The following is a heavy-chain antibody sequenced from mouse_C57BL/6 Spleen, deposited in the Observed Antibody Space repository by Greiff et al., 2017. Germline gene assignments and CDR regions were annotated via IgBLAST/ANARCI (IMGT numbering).Heavy chain of an antibody. J-gene: IGHJ2*01. V-gene: IGHV5-17*01. CDR1: GFTFSDYG. D-gene: IGHD2-4*01. CDR3: ARTDDYDVDFDY. Sequence: DVMLVESGGGLVKPGGSLKLSCAASGFTFSDYGMHWVRQAPEKGLEWVAYISSGSSTIYYADTVKGRFTISRDNAKNTLFLQMTRLRTEDTAMYYCARTDDYDVDFDYWGQGTTLTVSS. CDR2: ISSGSSTI.